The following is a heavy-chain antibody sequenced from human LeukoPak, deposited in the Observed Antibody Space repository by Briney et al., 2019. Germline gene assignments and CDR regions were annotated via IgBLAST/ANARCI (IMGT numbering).Heavy chain of an antibody. CDR1: GFTVSSNY. D-gene: IGHD5-18*01. CDR3: AREVGDTAMVTGDLDY. V-gene: IGHV3-66*01. CDR2: IYSGGST. J-gene: IGHJ4*02. Sequence: GGSLRLSCAASGFTVSSNYMSWVRQAPGKGLEWVSVIYSGGSTYYADSVKGRFTISRDNSKNTLYLQMNSLRAEDTAVYYCAREVGDTAMVTGDLDYWGQGTLVTVSS.